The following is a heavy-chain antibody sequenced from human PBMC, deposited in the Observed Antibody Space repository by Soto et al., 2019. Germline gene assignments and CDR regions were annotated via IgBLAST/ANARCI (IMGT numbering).Heavy chain of an antibody. CDR1: GDSISTYY. CDR3: ATSPRRFLEGVFPN. CDR2: IHNSGIT. J-gene: IGHJ4*02. Sequence: PSETLSLTCTVSGDSISTYYWSWIRQPPGKRLQWIGYIHNSGITNQNPSLKSRVTISVDTSKNQFSLKLSSVDAADPAVYYCATSPRRFLEGVFPNWGQGRLVTVSS. V-gene: IGHV4-59*01. D-gene: IGHD3-3*01.